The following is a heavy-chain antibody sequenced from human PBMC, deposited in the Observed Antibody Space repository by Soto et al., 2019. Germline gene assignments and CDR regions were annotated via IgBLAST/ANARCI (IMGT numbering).Heavy chain of an antibody. V-gene: IGHV3-30-3*01. D-gene: IGHD6-19*01. CDR1: GFTFSSNP. J-gene: IGHJ4*02. CDR2: ISYDGSNK. Sequence: QVQLVESGGGVVQPGGSLRLSCAASGFTFSSNPMHWVRQTPGGGLEWVALISYDGSNKHHADSVKGRFTISRDKSRSTLYLQMDSLRTEDTAVYYCAREVSGWYQYFDYWGQGTLVTVSS. CDR3: AREVSGWYQYFDY.